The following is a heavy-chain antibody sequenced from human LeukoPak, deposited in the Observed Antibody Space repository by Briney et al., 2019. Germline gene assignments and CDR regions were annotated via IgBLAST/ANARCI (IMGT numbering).Heavy chain of an antibody. V-gene: IGHV3-23*01. CDR2: ISGSGGSA. Sequence: PSETLSLTCTVSGGSISSYYWNWIRQPPGKGLEWVSAISGSGGSAYYADSVKGRFTISRDNSKNTLYLQMNSLRAEDTAVYYCAAVGTYWGQGTLVTVSS. D-gene: IGHD1-1*01. J-gene: IGHJ4*02. CDR1: GGSISSYY. CDR3: AAVGTY.